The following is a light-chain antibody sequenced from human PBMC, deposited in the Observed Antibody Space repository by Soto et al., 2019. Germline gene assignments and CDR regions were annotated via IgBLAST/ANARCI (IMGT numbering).Light chain of an antibody. CDR2: QDT. V-gene: IGLV3-1*01. CDR1: KLGDKY. Sequence: SYELTQPPSVSVSPGQTASITCSGDKLGDKYACWYQQKPGQSPVLVISQDTKRPSGIPERFSGSNSGNTATLTISGTQAMEEPAYYCQAWDSSLFVVFGGGTQVTVL. CDR3: QAWDSSLFVV. J-gene: IGLJ2*01.